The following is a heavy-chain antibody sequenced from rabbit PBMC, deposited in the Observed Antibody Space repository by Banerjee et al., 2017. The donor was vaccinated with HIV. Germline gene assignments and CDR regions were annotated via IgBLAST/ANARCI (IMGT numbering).Heavy chain of an antibody. D-gene: IGHD4-1*01. J-gene: IGHJ4*01. Sequence: QEQLVESGGGLVQPEGSLTLTCKASGSDISSNAMCWVRQAPGKGLELIACINTSSGNTVYASWVNGRFTISKTSSTTVTLQMTSLTAADTATYFCARDLAGVAGWNFNFWGQGTLVTVS. V-gene: IGHV1S45*01. CDR3: ARDLAGVAGWNFNF. CDR1: GSDISSNA. CDR2: INTSSGNT.